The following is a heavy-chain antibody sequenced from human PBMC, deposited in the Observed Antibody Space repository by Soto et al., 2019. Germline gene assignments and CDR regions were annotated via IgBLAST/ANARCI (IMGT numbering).Heavy chain of an antibody. CDR2: IRSKANSYAT. CDR1: GFTFSDSA. D-gene: IGHD7-27*01. V-gene: IGHV3-73*02. Sequence: EVQLVESGGGLVQPGGSLKLSCAASGFTFSDSAIHWVRQASGKGLEWVGRIRSKANSYATAYAASLKGRFTISRDDSKNTAYLQMNSLKTEDTAVYYCTTLTGGYWGQGTLVTVSS. J-gene: IGHJ4*02. CDR3: TTLTGGY.